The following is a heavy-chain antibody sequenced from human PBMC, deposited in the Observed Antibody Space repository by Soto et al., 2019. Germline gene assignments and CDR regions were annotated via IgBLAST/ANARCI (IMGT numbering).Heavy chain of an antibody. V-gene: IGHV3-30*18. J-gene: IGHJ4*02. CDR3: AKSDTGVQMDFDY. CDR1: GFTFSSYG. Sequence: GGSLRLSCTASGFTFSSYGMHWVRQAPGKGLEWVAVISYDGSNKYYADSVKGRFTISRDNSKNTLYLQMNSLRAEDTAVYYCAKSDTGVQMDFDYWGQGTLVTASS. D-gene: IGHD5-18*01. CDR2: ISYDGSNK.